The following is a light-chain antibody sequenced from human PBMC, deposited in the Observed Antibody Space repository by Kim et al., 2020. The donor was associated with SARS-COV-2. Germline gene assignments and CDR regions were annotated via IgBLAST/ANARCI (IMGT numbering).Light chain of an antibody. J-gene: IGKJ2*01. CDR2: KAS. CDR3: QQYNSYSPLT. CDR1: KSISSW. Sequence: ASVGDRVTITCRASKSISSWLAWYQQKPGKAPKLLIYKASSLESGVPSRFSGSGSGTEFTLTISSLQPDDFATYYCQQYNSYSPLTFGQGTKLEI. V-gene: IGKV1-5*03.